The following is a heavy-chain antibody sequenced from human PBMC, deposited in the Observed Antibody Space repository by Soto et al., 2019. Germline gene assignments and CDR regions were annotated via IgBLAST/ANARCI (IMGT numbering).Heavy chain of an antibody. J-gene: IGHJ3*02. V-gene: IGHV5-51*01. CDR1: GYSFTDYW. D-gene: IGHD3-10*01. CDR2: IYPGDSDT. CDR3: ARRRSSLFRQAVSYAFDN. Sequence: GESLKISCKASGYSFTDYWIGWVRQMPGRGLEWLGIIYPGDSDTRYIPSFQGQVTISADKSITTAYLQWSSLKASDTAMYYCARRRSSLFRQAVSYAFDNWGQGTMLTVSS.